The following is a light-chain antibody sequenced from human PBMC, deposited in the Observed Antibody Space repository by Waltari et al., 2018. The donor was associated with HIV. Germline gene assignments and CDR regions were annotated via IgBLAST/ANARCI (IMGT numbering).Light chain of an antibody. CDR2: SST. J-gene: IGLJ2*01. Sequence: QTVVTQEPSLTVSPGGTVTLTCGSSTGPVTSDYFPNWFQQKPGPPPTSLIYSSTVRLSLIPARFSGSLVGGKATLTLSGAQPDDEADYYCLLYFGGVQVFGGGTKLTVL. CDR1: TGPVTSDYF. CDR3: LLYFGGVQV. V-gene: IGLV7-43*01.